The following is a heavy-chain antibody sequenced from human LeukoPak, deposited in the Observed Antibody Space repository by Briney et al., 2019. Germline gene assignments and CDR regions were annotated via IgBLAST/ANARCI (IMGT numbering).Heavy chain of an antibody. V-gene: IGHV3-30*02. Sequence: GGSLRLSCTASGFTFSNFGMHWVRQTPGKGLEWVAFIRYDGSNKYYADSVKGRFTISRDNSKNTLFLQMNSLRAEDTAVYYCPRVYNNYFDGWGQGTLVTVSS. CDR2: IRYDGSNK. CDR1: GFTFSNFG. J-gene: IGHJ4*02. CDR3: PRVYNNYFDG. D-gene: IGHD5-24*01.